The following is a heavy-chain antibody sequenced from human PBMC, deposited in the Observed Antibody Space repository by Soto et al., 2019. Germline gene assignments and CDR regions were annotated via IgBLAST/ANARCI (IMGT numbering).Heavy chain of an antibody. CDR2: IYYTGNT. Sequence: PSETLSLTCTVSGGSMTGYYWSWIRQPPGKGLEWIGFIYYTGNTKYNPSLKSRITISPDTSNYQVSLQLNSVTPDDTAVYYCERLIGNSWLKTRGRGTLVTVSS. V-gene: IGHV4-59*08. CDR3: ERLIGNSWLKT. CDR1: GGSMTGYY. D-gene: IGHD6-13*01. J-gene: IGHJ4*02.